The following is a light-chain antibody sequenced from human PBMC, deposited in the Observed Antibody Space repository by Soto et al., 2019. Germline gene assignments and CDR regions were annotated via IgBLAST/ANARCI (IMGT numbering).Light chain of an antibody. J-gene: IGKJ5*01. Sequence: EIVLTQSPATLSLSPGERATLSCRASQSVDSYLAWYQQKPGQAPRLLIYDASNRAAGIPDRFNGGGSGTDFTLTISSLEPEDFALYYCQQRSNWPITFGQGTRLEIK. CDR3: QQRSNWPIT. CDR1: QSVDSY. CDR2: DAS. V-gene: IGKV3-11*01.